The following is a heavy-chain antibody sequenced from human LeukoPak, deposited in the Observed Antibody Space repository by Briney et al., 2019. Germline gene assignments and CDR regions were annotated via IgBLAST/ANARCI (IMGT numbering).Heavy chain of an antibody. Sequence: GGSLRLSCAASGFTFSSYAMSWVRQAPGKGLKWVSAISGSGGSTYYADSVKGRFTISRDNSKNTLFLQMNSLRAEDTAVYYCARADGTGGPYDYWGQGTLVTVSS. J-gene: IGHJ4*02. CDR2: ISGSGGST. CDR1: GFTFSSYA. V-gene: IGHV3-23*01. D-gene: IGHD3/OR15-3a*01. CDR3: ARADGTGGPYDY.